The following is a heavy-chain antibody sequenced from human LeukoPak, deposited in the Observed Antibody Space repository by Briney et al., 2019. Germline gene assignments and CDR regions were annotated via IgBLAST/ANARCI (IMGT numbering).Heavy chain of an antibody. V-gene: IGHV4-59*01. CDR2: IYHSGGT. J-gene: IGHJ6*03. Sequence: SETLSLTCTVSGGSINDASWNWIRQPPGQGLEWIGYIYHSGGTNYNPSLKSRVTISVDTSKNQFSLKLSSVTAADTAVYYCARGVTMIFMDVWGKGTTVTVSS. D-gene: IGHD3-22*01. CDR1: GGSINDAS. CDR3: ARGVTMIFMDV.